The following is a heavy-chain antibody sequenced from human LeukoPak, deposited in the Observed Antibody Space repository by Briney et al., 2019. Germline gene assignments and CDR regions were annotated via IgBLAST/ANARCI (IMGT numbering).Heavy chain of an antibody. CDR2: IKSKTYGGTT. Sequence: GGSLRLSCAASGFTFSNAWMSWVRQAPGKGLEWDGRIKSKTYGGTTDYAAPVKGRFTISRDDSKNTLYLQMNSLKTEDTAVYYCTTLGIAVAEDYYYYMDVWGKGTTVTVSS. J-gene: IGHJ6*03. CDR1: GFTFSNAW. D-gene: IGHD6-19*01. CDR3: TTLGIAVAEDYYYYMDV. V-gene: IGHV3-15*01.